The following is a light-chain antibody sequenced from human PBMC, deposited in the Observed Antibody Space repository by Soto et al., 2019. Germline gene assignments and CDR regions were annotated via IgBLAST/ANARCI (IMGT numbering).Light chain of an antibody. CDR1: QYINNS. Sequence: EIVCSHTLPTLSSFPDDRGTLSCRASQYINNSLAWYQHRPGQAPRLLIYRTSTRAAGIPARFSASGTGTEFTLTISDLQSEDFAVYYCHQRKSWPPTFGQGTKVDIK. V-gene: IGKV3D-15*01. CDR2: RTS. J-gene: IGKJ1*01. CDR3: HQRKSWPPT.